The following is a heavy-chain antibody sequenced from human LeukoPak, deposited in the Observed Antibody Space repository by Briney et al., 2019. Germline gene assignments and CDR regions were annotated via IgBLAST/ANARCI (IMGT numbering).Heavy chain of an antibody. CDR3: ARGESKYFDWLIQPYYYCYGMDV. J-gene: IGHJ6*02. Sequence: SETLSLTCTVSGGSISSYYWSWIRQPPGKGLEWIGYIYYSGSTNYNPSLKSRVTISVDTSKNQFSLKLSSVTAADTAVYYCARGESKYFDWLIQPYYYCYGMDVWGQGTTVTVSS. CDR1: GGSISSYY. V-gene: IGHV4-59*01. CDR2: IYYSGST. D-gene: IGHD3-9*01.